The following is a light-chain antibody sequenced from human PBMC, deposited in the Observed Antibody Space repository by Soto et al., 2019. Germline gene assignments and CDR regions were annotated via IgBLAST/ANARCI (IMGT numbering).Light chain of an antibody. CDR3: QQYGSSPRT. Sequence: EIVLTHSPGTLSLSPGERATLSCRASQSVSSSYLAWYQQKPGQAPRLLIYDASSRATGIPDRFSGSGSGTDFTLTISRLEAEDFAVYYCQQYGSSPRTFGQGTKVEIK. CDR2: DAS. J-gene: IGKJ1*01. V-gene: IGKV3-20*01. CDR1: QSVSSSY.